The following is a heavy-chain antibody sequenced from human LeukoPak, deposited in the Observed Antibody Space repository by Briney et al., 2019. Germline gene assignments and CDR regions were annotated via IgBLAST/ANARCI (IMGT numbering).Heavy chain of an antibody. CDR1: GGSISSYY. CDR3: AAQAARYYYYYMDV. D-gene: IGHD2-15*01. CDR2: IYYSGST. J-gene: IGHJ6*03. Sequence: SETLSLTCTVSGGSISSYYWSWIRQPPGKGLEWIGYIYYSGSTYYNPSLKSRVTISVDTSKNQFSLKLSSVTAADTAVYYCAAQAARYYYYYMDVWGKGTTVTVSS. V-gene: IGHV4-59*04.